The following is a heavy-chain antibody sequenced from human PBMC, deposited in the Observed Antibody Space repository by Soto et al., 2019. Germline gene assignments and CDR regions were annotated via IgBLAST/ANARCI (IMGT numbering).Heavy chain of an antibody. D-gene: IGHD3-3*01. J-gene: IGHJ4*02. CDR2: ISGSGGST. V-gene: IGHV3-23*01. Sequence: EVQLLESGGGLVQPGGSLRLSCAASGFTFSSYAMSWVRQAPGKGLERVSAISGSGGSTYYADSVKGRFTISRDNSKNTLYLQMNSLRAEDTAVYYCAKPGAGFAIFGVVTYYFDYWGQGTLVTVSS. CDR3: AKPGAGFAIFGVVTYYFDY. CDR1: GFTFSSYA.